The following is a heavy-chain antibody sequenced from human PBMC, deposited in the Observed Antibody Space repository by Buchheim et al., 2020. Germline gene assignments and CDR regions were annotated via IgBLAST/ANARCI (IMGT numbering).Heavy chain of an antibody. CDR3: VRDESRGWHFDY. D-gene: IGHD3-22*01. CDR1: GFTFSNYW. CDR2: IKGDRSEK. V-gene: IGHV3-7*01. J-gene: IGHJ4*02. Sequence: EVQLVDSGGGLVKPGGSLRLSCAASGFTFSNYWMSWVRQAPGKGLEWVANIKGDRSEKYLVDSVKGRFTMSRDNAKNSVYLQMNSLRGEDTAVYYCVRDESRGWHFDYWGQGTL.